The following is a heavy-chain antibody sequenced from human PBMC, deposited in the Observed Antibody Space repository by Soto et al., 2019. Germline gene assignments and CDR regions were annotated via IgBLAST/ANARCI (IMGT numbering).Heavy chain of an antibody. J-gene: IGHJ4*02. CDR3: AKARNPYCSGGSCYFDY. V-gene: IGHV3-23*01. CDR2: ISGSGGST. CDR1: GFTFSSYA. D-gene: IGHD2-15*01. Sequence: GGSLRLSCAASGFTFSSYAMSWVRQAPGKGLEWVSAISGSGGSTYYADSVKGRFTISRDNSKNTLYLQMNSLRAEDTAVYYCAKARNPYCSGGSCYFDYWGQGTLVTVSS.